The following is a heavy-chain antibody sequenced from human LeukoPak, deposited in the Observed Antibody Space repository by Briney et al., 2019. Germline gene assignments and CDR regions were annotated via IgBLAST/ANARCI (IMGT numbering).Heavy chain of an antibody. V-gene: IGHV3-7*01. D-gene: IGHD6-19*01. CDR3: ARALGSGWPGDY. CDR1: GFTFSSYW. J-gene: IGHJ4*02. Sequence: GGSLRLSCVASGFTFSSYWLSWVRQAPGKGLEWVANIKQDGSDKYYVDSVKGRFTISRDNAKNSLYLQMNSLRAEDTAVYYCARALGSGWPGDYWGQGTLVTVSS. CDR2: IKQDGSDK.